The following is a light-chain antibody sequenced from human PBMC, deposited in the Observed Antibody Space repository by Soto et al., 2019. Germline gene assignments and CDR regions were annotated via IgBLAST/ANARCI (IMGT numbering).Light chain of an antibody. Sequence: EIVLTQSPGTLRLSPGERATLSCRASHSVSSSYLTWYQQKPGQAPRLLIYGASTRATGIPARVSGSGSGTEFTLTISSLQSEDSAVYYCQQFHNWPWTFGQGTKVEIK. CDR3: QQFHNWPWT. J-gene: IGKJ1*01. CDR2: GAS. V-gene: IGKV3-15*01. CDR1: HSVSSSY.